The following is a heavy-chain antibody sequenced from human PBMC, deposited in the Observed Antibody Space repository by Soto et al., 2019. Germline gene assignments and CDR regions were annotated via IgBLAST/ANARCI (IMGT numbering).Heavy chain of an antibody. V-gene: IGHV1-8*01. Sequence: GASVKVSCKASGYTFTSYDISWVRQATGQGLEWMGWMNPNSGNTGYAQKFQGRVTMTRNTSISTAYMELSSLRSEDTAVYYCARERSSGALNWFDPWGQGTLVTVSS. CDR3: ARERSSGALNWFDP. D-gene: IGHD6-19*01. CDR1: GYTFTSYD. J-gene: IGHJ5*02. CDR2: MNPNSGNT.